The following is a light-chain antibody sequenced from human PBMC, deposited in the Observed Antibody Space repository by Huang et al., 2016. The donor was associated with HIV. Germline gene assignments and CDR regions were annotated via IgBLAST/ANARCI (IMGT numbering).Light chain of an antibody. CDR3: LQDYHYPST. CDR1: QDISNE. V-gene: IGKV1-6*01. J-gene: IGKJ2*01. Sequence: AIQMTQSPSSLSASVGDRVTITCRASQDISNELAWYQQTPGRVPKLLIYAAFNLQKGVPSRFSGSGSGTDFSLTISDLRPEDFATYYCLQDYHYPSTFGLGTKLELK. CDR2: AAF.